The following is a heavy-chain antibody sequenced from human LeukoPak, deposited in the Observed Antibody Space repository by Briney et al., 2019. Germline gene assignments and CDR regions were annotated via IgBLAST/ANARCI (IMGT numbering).Heavy chain of an antibody. D-gene: IGHD6-13*01. J-gene: IGHJ3*02. CDR3: AKDIIPRSSTHAFDI. CDR1: GFSFNSYP. Sequence: GGSLRLSCAASGFSFNSYPMHWVRQAPGKGLEWVANIKKDGSEKNYVGSVKGRFTISRDNAKNSLYLQMNSLRAEDTALYYCAKDIIPRSSTHAFDIWGQGTMVTVSS. V-gene: IGHV3-7*03. CDR2: IKKDGSEK.